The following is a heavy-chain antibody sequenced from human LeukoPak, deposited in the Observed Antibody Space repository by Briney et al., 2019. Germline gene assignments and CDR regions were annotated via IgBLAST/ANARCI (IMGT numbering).Heavy chain of an antibody. CDR2: ISVIGGST. D-gene: IGHD3-22*01. Sequence: AGALRLSCAASGFTFSSYAMSWVRQAPGKELEWVSAISVIGGSTYYADSAKGRFTISRENSKNKLYLQLNSLRAEDTAVYYCAKDPGRYYYDRSAFDYWGQGTLVTVSS. V-gene: IGHV3-23*01. J-gene: IGHJ4*02. CDR3: AKDPGRYYYDRSAFDY. CDR1: GFTFSSYA.